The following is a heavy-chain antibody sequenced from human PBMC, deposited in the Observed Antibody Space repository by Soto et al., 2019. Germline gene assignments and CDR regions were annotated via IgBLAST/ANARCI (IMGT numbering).Heavy chain of an antibody. V-gene: IGHV1-2*02. CDR3: AADGLASYDFWSGYYDYYYYGMDV. CDR1: GYTFTGHH. D-gene: IGHD3-3*01. CDR2: INPNSGGT. J-gene: IGHJ6*02. Sequence: ASVKVSCKASGYTFTGHHMHWVRQAPGQRLEWRGWINPNSGGTNYAQKFQGRVTITRDMSTSTAYMELSSLRSEDTAVYYCAADGLASYDFWSGYYDYYYYGMDVWGQGTTVTVSS.